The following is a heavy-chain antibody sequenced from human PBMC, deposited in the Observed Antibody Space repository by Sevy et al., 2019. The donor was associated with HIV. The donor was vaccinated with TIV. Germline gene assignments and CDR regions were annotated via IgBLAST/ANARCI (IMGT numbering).Heavy chain of an antibody. CDR3: ATTKDCYDSTGSPFDY. CDR2: FDPEDDET. D-gene: IGHD3-22*01. J-gene: IGHJ4*02. CDR1: GYTLSELS. V-gene: IGHV1-24*01. Sequence: ASVKVSCKVSGYTLSELSMHWVRQAPGKGLEWMGSFDPEDDETIYPEKFQGRVTMTEDTSTDTAYMELNNLRSEDTAVYYCATTKDCYDSTGSPFDYWGQGTLVTVS.